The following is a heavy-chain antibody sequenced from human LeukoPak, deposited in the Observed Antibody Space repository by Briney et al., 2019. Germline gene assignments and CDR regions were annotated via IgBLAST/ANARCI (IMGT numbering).Heavy chain of an antibody. CDR1: GFTFSSYW. Sequence: GGSLRLSCAASGFTFSSYWMSWVRQAPGKGLEWVANIKQDGSEKYYVDSVKGRFTISRDNAKNSLYLQMNSLRAEDTAVYYCAKVGAFFFTIFGEDYWGQGTLVTVSS. D-gene: IGHD3-3*01. J-gene: IGHJ4*02. CDR2: IKQDGSEK. CDR3: AKVGAFFFTIFGEDY. V-gene: IGHV3-7*03.